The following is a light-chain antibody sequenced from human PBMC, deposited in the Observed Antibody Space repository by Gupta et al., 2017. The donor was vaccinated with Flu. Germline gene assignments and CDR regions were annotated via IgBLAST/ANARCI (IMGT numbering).Light chain of an antibody. J-gene: IGKJ4*01. Sequence: DIVLTHSPATLSLSPGERATLSCRASPSVSSYLPWYQKKTGQAPRLLISDAAHRATGIPARFSGSGSGTDFTLTISSREPDVFAVYSCRQHSNGPPLTFGGGTKVEIK. CDR3: RQHSNGPPLT. CDR1: PSVSSY. CDR2: DAA. V-gene: IGKV3-11*01.